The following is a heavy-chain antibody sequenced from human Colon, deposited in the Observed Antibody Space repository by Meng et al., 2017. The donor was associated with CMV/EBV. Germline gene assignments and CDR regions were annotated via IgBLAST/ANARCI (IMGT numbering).Heavy chain of an antibody. D-gene: IGHD2-2*01. CDR3: AREDLDGCSTSRYHNWFDP. V-gene: IGHV1-46*01. CDR1: GYTFTSYY. CDR2: INPSGGST. Sequence: ASVKVSCKASGYTFTSYYMHWVRQAPGQGLEWMGIINPSGGSTSYAQKFQGRVTMTRDTSTSTVYMELSSLRSEDTAVYYCAREDLDGCSTSRYHNWFDPWGQGTLVTVSS. J-gene: IGHJ5*02.